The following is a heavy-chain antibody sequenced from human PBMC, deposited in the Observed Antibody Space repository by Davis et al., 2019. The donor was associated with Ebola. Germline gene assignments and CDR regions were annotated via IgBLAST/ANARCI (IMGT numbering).Heavy chain of an antibody. V-gene: IGHV4-34*01. CDR3: ARGDIVVTYGRDV. J-gene: IGHJ6*02. CDR2: INHSGST. CDR1: GGSFSGYY. Sequence: SETLSLTCAVYGGSFSGYYWSWIRQPPGKGLEWIGEINHSGSTNYNPSLKSRVTISVDTSKNQFSLKLSSVTAADTAVYYCARGDIVVTYGRDVWGQGTTVTVSS. D-gene: IGHD2-2*01.